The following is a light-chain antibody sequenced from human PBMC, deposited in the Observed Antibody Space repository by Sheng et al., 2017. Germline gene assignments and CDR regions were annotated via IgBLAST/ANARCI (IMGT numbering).Light chain of an antibody. V-gene: IGKV3-15*01. J-gene: IGKJ1*01. Sequence: EIVMTQSPATLSLSPGEGATLSCRASQSVSSNLAWYQQKPGQAPRLLIYGASTRATGIPARFSGSGSGTDFTLTISRLEPEDFAVYYCQQFISFPGTFGQGTKVEIK. CDR2: GAS. CDR3: QQFISFPGT. CDR1: QSVSSN.